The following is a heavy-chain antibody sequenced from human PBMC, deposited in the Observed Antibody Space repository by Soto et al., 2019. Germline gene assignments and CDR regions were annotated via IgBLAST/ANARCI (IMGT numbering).Heavy chain of an antibody. CDR1: GFTFSSYS. D-gene: IGHD5-12*01. J-gene: IGHJ4*02. CDR2: ISSSSSYI. CDR3: ARGGSDSFDY. Sequence: EVQLVESGGGLVKPGGSLRLSCAASGFTFSSYSMNWVRQAPGKGLEWVSSISSSSSYIYYADSVKGRFTTSRDNAKNSLYLQMNSLRAEDTAVYYCARGGSDSFDYWGQGTLVTVSS. V-gene: IGHV3-21*01.